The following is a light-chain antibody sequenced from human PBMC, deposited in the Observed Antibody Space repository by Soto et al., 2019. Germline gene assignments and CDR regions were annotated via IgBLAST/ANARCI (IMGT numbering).Light chain of an antibody. V-gene: IGKV3D-15*01. CDR3: SYPLT. Sequence: EIVMTQSPATLSVSPGERATLSCRASQSVSSYLAWYQQKPGQAPRLLIYDASNRATGIPARFSATGSETDFTLTISGLQSGDYCQQFSSYPLTFGGGTKVDIK. J-gene: IGKJ4*01. CDR1: QSVSSY. CDR2: DAS.